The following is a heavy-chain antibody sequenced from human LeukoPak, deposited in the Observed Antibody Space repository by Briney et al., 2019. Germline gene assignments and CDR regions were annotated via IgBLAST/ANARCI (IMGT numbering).Heavy chain of an antibody. CDR3: ARHTDCSCSSCDAFDV. V-gene: IGHV3-7*01. CDR2: IKQDGSEK. Sequence: GGSLRLSCTPSRFTFRNYWMSWVRQAPGKGLEWAAKIKQDGSEKYYLDSVKGRFTISRDNAKNSLSLQMDSLRAEDTAVYYCARHTDCSCSSCDAFDVWGRGTMVTVSS. J-gene: IGHJ3*01. CDR1: RFTFRNYW. D-gene: IGHD2-2*01.